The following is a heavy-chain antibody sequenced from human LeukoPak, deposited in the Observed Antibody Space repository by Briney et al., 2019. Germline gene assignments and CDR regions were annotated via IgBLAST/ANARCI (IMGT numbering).Heavy chain of an antibody. CDR2: INHSGST. Sequence: SETLSLTCAVYGGSFSCYYCSWIRQPPGKRLEWIGEINHSGSTNYNPSLKSRVTISVDTSKNQFSLKLSSVTAADTAVYYCARVGRHYDSSGYYFLDYWGQGILVTVSS. CDR3: ARVGRHYDSSGYYFLDY. V-gene: IGHV4-34*01. D-gene: IGHD3-22*01. CDR1: GGSFSCYY. J-gene: IGHJ4*02.